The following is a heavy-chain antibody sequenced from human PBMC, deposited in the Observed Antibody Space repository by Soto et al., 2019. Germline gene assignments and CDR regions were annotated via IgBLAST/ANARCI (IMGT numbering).Heavy chain of an antibody. CDR2: NYPGDSET. CDR1: GHSFVTHW. CDR3: VSTINGYFEY. V-gene: IGHV5-51*01. D-gene: IGHD3-9*01. J-gene: IGHJ4*02. Sequence: EVLLAQSGAEVKKPGDSLKISCKGSGHSFVTHWIGWVRQMPGKGLEWMGINYPGDSETKYSPSFQGQVTISADKSISTAYLQWSSLKASDTALYYCVSTINGYFEYWGQGTLVTVSS.